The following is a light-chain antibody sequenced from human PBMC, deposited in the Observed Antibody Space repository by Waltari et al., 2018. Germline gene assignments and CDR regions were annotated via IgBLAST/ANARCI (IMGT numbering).Light chain of an antibody. J-gene: IGLJ3*02. Sequence: QSVLTQPRSVSESPGQSVNISCTGTSSDVGRYPFVSWYQQHPGEAPKLMIYDVNKRPSGVPARFSGSKSGNTASLTISRLQAEDEADYFCCSFAGTYTFWVFGGGTKLTVL. CDR2: DVN. V-gene: IGLV2-11*01. CDR3: CSFAGTYTFWV. CDR1: SSDVGRYPF.